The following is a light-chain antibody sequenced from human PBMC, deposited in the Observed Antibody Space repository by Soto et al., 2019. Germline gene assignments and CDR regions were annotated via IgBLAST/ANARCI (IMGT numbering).Light chain of an antibody. Sequence: EIVLTQSPGTLSLSPGEKATLSCRASQTVSRNYLVWYQQKPGQAPRLLIHGASSRATGIPDRFSGSGSGTDFTLTISRLEPEDFAVYYCQQYGSSPPWPFGQGTKVEIK. CDR2: GAS. J-gene: IGKJ1*01. CDR3: QQYGSSPPWP. V-gene: IGKV3-20*01. CDR1: QTVSRNY.